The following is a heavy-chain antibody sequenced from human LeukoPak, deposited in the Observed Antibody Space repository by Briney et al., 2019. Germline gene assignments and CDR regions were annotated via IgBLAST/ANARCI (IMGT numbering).Heavy chain of an antibody. J-gene: IGHJ3*02. Sequence: SETLSLTCTVSGGSISSSSYYWGWIRQPPGKGLEWIGSIYYSGSTYYNPSLKSRVTISVDTSKNQFSLKLSPVTAADTAVYYCAINVLRYFDWLRDAFDIWGQGTMVTVSS. CDR1: GGSISSSSYY. D-gene: IGHD3-9*01. V-gene: IGHV4-39*01. CDR3: AINVLRYFDWLRDAFDI. CDR2: IYYSGST.